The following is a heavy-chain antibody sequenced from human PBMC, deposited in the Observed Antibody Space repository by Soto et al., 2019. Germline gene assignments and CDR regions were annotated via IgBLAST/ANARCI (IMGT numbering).Heavy chain of an antibody. J-gene: IGHJ6*02. D-gene: IGHD3-3*01. CDR1: GGSFSGYY. V-gene: IGHV4-34*01. Sequence: SETLSLTCAVYGGSFSGYYWSWIRQPPGKGLEWIGEINHSGSTNYNPSLKSRATISVDTSKNQFSLKLSSVTAADTAVYYCARGVRFLKYYGMDVWGQGTTVTVSS. CDR3: ARGVRFLKYYGMDV. CDR2: INHSGST.